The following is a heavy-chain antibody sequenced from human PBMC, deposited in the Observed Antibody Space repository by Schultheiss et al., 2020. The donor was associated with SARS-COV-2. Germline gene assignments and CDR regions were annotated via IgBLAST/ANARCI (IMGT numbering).Heavy chain of an antibody. CDR3: AREGDYDILTGYYAVYYYYGMDV. V-gene: IGHV3-20*04. J-gene: IGHJ6*02. CDR2: INWNGGST. D-gene: IGHD3-9*01. Sequence: GGSLRLSCAASGFTFATYAMSWVRQAPGKGLEWVSGINWNGGSTGYADSVKGRFTISRDNAKNSLYLQMNSLRAEDTAVYYCAREGDYDILTGYYAVYYYYGMDVWGQGTTVTVSS. CDR1: GFTFATYA.